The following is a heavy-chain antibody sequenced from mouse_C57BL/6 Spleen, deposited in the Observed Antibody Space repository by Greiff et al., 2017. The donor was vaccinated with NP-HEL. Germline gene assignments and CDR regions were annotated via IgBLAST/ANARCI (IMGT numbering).Heavy chain of an antibody. CDR2: ISSGSSTI. CDR3: ARDYGSSLPFAY. D-gene: IGHD1-1*01. V-gene: IGHV5-17*01. Sequence: EVQVVESGGGLVKPGGSLKLSCAASGFTFSDYGMHWVRQAPEKGLEWVAYISSGSSTIYYADTVKGRFTISRDNAKNTLFLQMTSLRSEDTAMYYCARDYGSSLPFAYWGQGTLVTVSA. J-gene: IGHJ3*01. CDR1: GFTFSDYG.